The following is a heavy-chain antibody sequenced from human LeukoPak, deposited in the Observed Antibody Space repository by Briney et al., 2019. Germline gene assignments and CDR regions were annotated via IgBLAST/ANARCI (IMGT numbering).Heavy chain of an antibody. V-gene: IGHV3-23*01. Sequence: GGSLRLSCAASGFTFSSYAMSWVRQAPGKGLEWVSAISGSGGSTYYADSVKGRFTISRDNSKNTLYLQMNSLRAEDTAVYYCAKDYSYYDILTGSFDYWGQGTLATVSS. D-gene: IGHD3-9*01. CDR3: AKDYSYYDILTGSFDY. CDR1: GFTFSSYA. J-gene: IGHJ4*02. CDR2: ISGSGGST.